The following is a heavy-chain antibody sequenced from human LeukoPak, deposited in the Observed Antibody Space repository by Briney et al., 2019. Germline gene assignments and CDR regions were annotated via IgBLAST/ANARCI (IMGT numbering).Heavy chain of an antibody. CDR1: GFTFSSYG. Sequence: GGSLRLSCAASGFTFSSYGMHWVRQAPGKGLEWVAVISYDGSNKYYADSVKGRFTISRDNSKNTLYLQMNSLRAEDTAVYYRAKAYDFWSGYYLDYWGQGTLVTVSS. J-gene: IGHJ4*02. D-gene: IGHD3-3*01. CDR2: ISYDGSNK. V-gene: IGHV3-30*18. CDR3: AKAYDFWSGYYLDY.